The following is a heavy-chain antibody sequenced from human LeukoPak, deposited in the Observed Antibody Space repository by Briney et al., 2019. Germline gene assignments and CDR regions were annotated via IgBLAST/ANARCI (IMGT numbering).Heavy chain of an antibody. Sequence: SVELSCKVSVGTFNSYSTSRVRRAPGQGLEGRGGIMPPFGTANYAHEFQGRVTFTTDESASTAYMGVRSLRSEDTAVYYCASGSLGDGYGVGDYYQYMDVWGKGTTVTVSS. CDR1: VGTFNSYS. V-gene: IGHV1-69*05. CDR3: ASGSLGDGYGVGDYYQYMDV. J-gene: IGHJ6*03. D-gene: IGHD5-24*01. CDR2: IMPPFGTA.